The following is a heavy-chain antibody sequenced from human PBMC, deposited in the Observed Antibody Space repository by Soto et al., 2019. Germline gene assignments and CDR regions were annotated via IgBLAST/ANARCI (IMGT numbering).Heavy chain of an antibody. V-gene: IGHV4-59*01. D-gene: IGHD6-13*01. CDR3: ARAGYTHWFDP. CDR1: GGSISSYY. CDR2: IYYSGST. Sequence: PSETLSLTCTVSGGSISSYYWSWIRQPPGKGLEWIGYIYYSGSTNYNPSLKSRVTISVDTSKNQFSLKLSSVTAADTAVYYCARAGYTHWFDPWGQGXLVTVYS. J-gene: IGHJ5*02.